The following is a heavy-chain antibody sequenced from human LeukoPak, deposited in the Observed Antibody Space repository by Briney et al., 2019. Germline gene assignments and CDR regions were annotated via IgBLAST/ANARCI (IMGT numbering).Heavy chain of an antibody. CDR1: GFTFSTYA. J-gene: IGHJ4*02. CDR3: ARAGGSTVSHSDY. V-gene: IGHV3-7*03. CDR2: INHNGNVN. Sequence: PGGSLRLSCAASGFTFSTYAMSWVRQAPGKGLEWVASINHNGNVNYYVDSVKGRFTISRDNAKNSLYLQMSNLRAEDTAVYFCARAGGSTVSHSDYWGQGTLVTVSS. D-gene: IGHD4-17*01.